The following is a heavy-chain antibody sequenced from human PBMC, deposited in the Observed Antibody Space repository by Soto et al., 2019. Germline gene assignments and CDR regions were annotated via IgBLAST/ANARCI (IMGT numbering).Heavy chain of an antibody. CDR1: GASISSGGYY. D-gene: IGHD3-10*01. CDR2: IYYSVTT. J-gene: IGHJ5*02. V-gene: IGHV4-31*03. CDR3: ASQNPPTLVRGPWFDP. Sequence: QVQLQESGPGLVKPSQTLSLTCTVSGASISSGGYYWSWIRQHPGKGLEWIGYIYYSVTTYYNPSLKSRVTISVDSSKNQFSLQLSSVTAADTAVYYCASQNPPTLVRGPWFDPWGQGTLVTVSS.